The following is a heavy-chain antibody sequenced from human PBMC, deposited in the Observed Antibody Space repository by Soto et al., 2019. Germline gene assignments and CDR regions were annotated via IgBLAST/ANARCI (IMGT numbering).Heavy chain of an antibody. V-gene: IGHV4-34*01. D-gene: IGHD2-15*01. J-gene: IGHJ3*02. CDR3: ARPYCSGGSCYGGNAVFDI. Sequence: SETLSLTCAVYGGSFSGYYWSWIRQPPGKGLEWIGEINHSGSTNYNPSLKSRVTISVDTSKNQFSLKLSSVTAADTAVYYCARPYCSGGSCYGGNAVFDIWGQGKMVPVS. CDR2: INHSGST. CDR1: GGSFSGYY.